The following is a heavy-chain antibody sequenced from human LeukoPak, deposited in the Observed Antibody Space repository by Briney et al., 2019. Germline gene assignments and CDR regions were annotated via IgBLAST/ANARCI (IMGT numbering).Heavy chain of an antibody. D-gene: IGHD3-10*01. Sequence: SETLSLTCNVSGDSISSSSHYWGWIRQPPGKGLEWIGHMYYSGSSSYSPSLKSRVTISVDTSNNQFSLKLTSVTAADTAAYYCARRGGFGFTFDHWGQGTLVAVSS. CDR2: MYYSGSS. V-gene: IGHV4-39*01. CDR3: ARRGGFGFTFDH. CDR1: GDSISSSSHY. J-gene: IGHJ4*02.